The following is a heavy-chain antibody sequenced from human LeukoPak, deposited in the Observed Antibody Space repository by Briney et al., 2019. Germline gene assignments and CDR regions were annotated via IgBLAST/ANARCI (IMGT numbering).Heavy chain of an antibody. CDR3: VGDSSGYYYFDY. V-gene: IGHV3-21*01. D-gene: IGHD3-22*01. CDR2: ISSSSSYI. J-gene: IGHJ4*02. Sequence: PGGSLRLSCAASGFTFSSYSMNWVRQAPGKGLEWVSSISSSSSYIYYADSVKGRFTISRDNAKNSLYLQMNSLRAEDTAVYYCVGDSSGYYYFDYWGQGTLVTVSS. CDR1: GFTFSSYS.